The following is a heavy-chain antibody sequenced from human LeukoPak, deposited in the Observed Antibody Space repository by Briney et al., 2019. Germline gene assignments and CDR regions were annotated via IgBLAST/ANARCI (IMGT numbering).Heavy chain of an antibody. CDR2: IYSGGST. V-gene: IGHV3-66*01. J-gene: IGHJ6*02. Sequence: PGGSLRLSCAVSGFTVSGHYMSWVRQAPGKGLEWVSVIYSGGSTYYADSVKGRFTISRDNSKNTLYLQMNSLRAEDTAVYYCARETATRYGDHYGMDVWGQGTTVTVSS. CDR1: GFTVSGHY. CDR3: ARETATRYGDHYGMDV. D-gene: IGHD4-17*01.